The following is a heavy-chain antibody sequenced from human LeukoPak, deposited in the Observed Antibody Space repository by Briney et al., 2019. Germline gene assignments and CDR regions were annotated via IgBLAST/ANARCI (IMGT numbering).Heavy chain of an antibody. J-gene: IGHJ4*02. CDR2: INHSGST. Sequence: SETLSLTCAVYGGSFSGYYWSWIRQPPGKGLEWIGEINHSGSTNYNPSLKSRVTISVDTSKNQLSLKLSSVTAADTAVYYCARAYSSGWFRGLDYWGQGTLVTVSS. CDR1: GGSFSGYY. D-gene: IGHD6-19*01. V-gene: IGHV4-34*01. CDR3: ARAYSSGWFRGLDY.